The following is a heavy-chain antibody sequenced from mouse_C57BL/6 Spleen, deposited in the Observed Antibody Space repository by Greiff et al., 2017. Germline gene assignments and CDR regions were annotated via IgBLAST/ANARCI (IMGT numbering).Heavy chain of an antibody. CDR2: IYPGSGST. D-gene: IGHD2-3*01. CDR1: GYTFTSYW. V-gene: IGHV1-55*01. J-gene: IGHJ2*01. Sequence: QVQLQQPGAELVRPGSSVKLSCKASGYTFTSYWMHWVKQRPIQGLEWIGDIYPGSGSTNYNEKFKSKATLTVDTSSSTAYMQLSSLTSEDSAVYYCARRRNDGYYFDYWGQGTTLTVSS. CDR3: ARRRNDGYYFDY.